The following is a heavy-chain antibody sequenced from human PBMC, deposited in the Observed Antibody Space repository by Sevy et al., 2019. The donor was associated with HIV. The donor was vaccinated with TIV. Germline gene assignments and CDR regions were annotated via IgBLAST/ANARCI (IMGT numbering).Heavy chain of an antibody. CDR3: ARGSQPINYDENGYYDY. CDR1: GYSIRSAYQ. Sequence: SETLSLTCGVSGYSIRSAYQWGWIRQPPGKGLEWIGSIYPVGNAFYNPSLKSRVTISVDTSKNQFSLRLNSVTAADTAVFYCARGSQPINYDENGYYDYWGQGTLVTVSS. CDR2: IYPVGNA. D-gene: IGHD2-2*03. J-gene: IGHJ4*02. V-gene: IGHV4-38-2*01.